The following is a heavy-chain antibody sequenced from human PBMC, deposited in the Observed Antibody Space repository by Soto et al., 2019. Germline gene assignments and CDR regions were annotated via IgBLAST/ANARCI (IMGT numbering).Heavy chain of an antibody. Sequence: VQLQESGPGLVRPSETLSLTCTVSGASISSGNFYWSWIRQPPGKGLEWIGYIYFSGRTTYSPSVKCRLTISNTSAHRFSLKPSSVTVADTAVYFRPNDSHGGNTYFDLWGQGALVTVSS. D-gene: IGHD1-1*01. J-gene: IGHJ4*02. CDR1: GASISSGNFY. CDR3: PNDSHGGNTYFDL. V-gene: IGHV4-30-4*03. CDR2: IYFSGRT.